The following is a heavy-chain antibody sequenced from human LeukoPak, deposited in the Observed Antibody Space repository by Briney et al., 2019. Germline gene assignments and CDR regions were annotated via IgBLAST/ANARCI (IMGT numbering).Heavy chain of an antibody. Sequence: PSETLSLTCTVSGGPMSTYYWSWIRQPPEKGLEWIGYIYYSGSTNYNPSLKSRVTISVDTSKNQFSLKLSSVTAADTAVYYCARTIAVARTGDYWGQGTLVTVSS. CDR3: ARTIAVARTGDY. CDR2: IYYSGST. J-gene: IGHJ4*02. V-gene: IGHV4-59*08. CDR1: GGPMSTYY. D-gene: IGHD6-19*01.